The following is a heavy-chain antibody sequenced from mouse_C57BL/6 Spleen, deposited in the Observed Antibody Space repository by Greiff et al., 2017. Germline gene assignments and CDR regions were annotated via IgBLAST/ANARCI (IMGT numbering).Heavy chain of an antibody. V-gene: IGHV1-80*01. Sequence: VQVVESGAELVKPGASVKISCKASGYAFSSYWMNWVKQRPGKGLEWIGQIYPGDGDTNYNGKFKGKATLTADKSSSTAYMQLSSLTSEDSAVYFCARYGSSSWFAYWGQGTLVTVSA. CDR1: GYAFSSYW. D-gene: IGHD1-1*01. CDR3: ARYGSSSWFAY. CDR2: IYPGDGDT. J-gene: IGHJ3*01.